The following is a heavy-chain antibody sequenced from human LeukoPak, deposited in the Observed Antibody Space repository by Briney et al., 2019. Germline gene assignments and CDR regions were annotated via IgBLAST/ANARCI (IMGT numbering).Heavy chain of an antibody. V-gene: IGHV4-59*08. D-gene: IGHD3-10*01. CDR1: GGSISPYS. J-gene: IGHJ4*02. CDR3: ARQTGSGLFSLP. CDR2: IYYSGNT. Sequence: SETLSLTCTVSGGSISPYSWSWIRQPPGKGLEWIGYIYYSGNTNYNPSLQRRITISVDASRNQFSLKLSSVTAADTAVYYCARQTGSGLFSLPGGQGTLVTVSS.